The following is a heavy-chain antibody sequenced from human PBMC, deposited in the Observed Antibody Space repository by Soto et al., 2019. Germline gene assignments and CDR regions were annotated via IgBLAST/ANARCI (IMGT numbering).Heavy chain of an antibody. D-gene: IGHD2-2*01. CDR2: IRQDGHEK. Sequence: EVQLVESGGALVQPGGSLRLSCAVSGFTFTSYSMSWVRQAPGEGLEWVANIRQDGHEKYYVDSVRGRFTISRDNAQNSLYLQMDNLRAEDTAMYYCARDLPGYCSTTNCYYYFDFWGQGTLVTVSS. V-gene: IGHV3-7*03. J-gene: IGHJ4*02. CDR1: GFTFTSYS. CDR3: ARDLPGYCSTTNCYYYFDF.